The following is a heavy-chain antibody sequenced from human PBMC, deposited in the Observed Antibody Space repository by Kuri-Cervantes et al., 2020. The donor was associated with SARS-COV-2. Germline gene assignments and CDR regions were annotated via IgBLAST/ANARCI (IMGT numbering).Heavy chain of an antibody. CDR2: ISSDGKNK. J-gene: IGHJ4*02. CDR1: GFNFSRTD. D-gene: IGHD2-21*01. CDR3: AKDRAGVHDF. V-gene: IGHV3-30*18. Sequence: LSLTCAASGFNFSRTDMHWVRQAPGKGLEWVAFISSDGKNKKCMASGKGRFTISRDNSQNTLHLQMKSLRDEDTAIYYCAKDRAGVHDFWGQGTLVTVSS.